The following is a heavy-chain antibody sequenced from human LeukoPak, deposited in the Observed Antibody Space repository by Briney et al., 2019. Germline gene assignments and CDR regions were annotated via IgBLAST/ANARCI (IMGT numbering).Heavy chain of an antibody. V-gene: IGHV3-48*02. CDR2: ISSSSSTI. Sequence: PGGSLRLSCAASGFTFSSYSMNWVRQAPGKGLEWVSYISSSSSTIYYADSVKGRFTISRDNAKNSLYLQMNSLRDEDTAVYYRARGPRISKNYYYYGMDVWGQGTTVTVSS. J-gene: IGHJ6*02. CDR1: GFTFSSYS. CDR3: ARGPRISKNYYYYGMDV.